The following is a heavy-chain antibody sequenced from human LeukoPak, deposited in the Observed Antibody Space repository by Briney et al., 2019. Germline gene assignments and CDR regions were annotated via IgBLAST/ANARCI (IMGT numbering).Heavy chain of an antibody. CDR1: GYTFTGYY. CDR2: INPNSGGT. CDR3: ASLAGLWFGESSPY. D-gene: IGHD3-10*01. V-gene: IGHV1-2*02. J-gene: IGHJ4*02. Sequence: ASVKVSCKASGYTFTGYYMHWVRQAPGQGLEWMGWINPNSGGTNYAQKFQGRVTMTRDTSISTAYMELSRLRSDDTAVYYCASLAGLWFGESSPYWGQGTLVTVSS.